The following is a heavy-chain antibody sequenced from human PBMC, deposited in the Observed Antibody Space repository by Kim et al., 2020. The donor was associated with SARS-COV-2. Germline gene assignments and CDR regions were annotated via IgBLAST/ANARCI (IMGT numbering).Heavy chain of an antibody. D-gene: IGHD3-22*01. V-gene: IGHV3-30*03. CDR3: ATSPNYYDSNGYYPYYFDY. J-gene: IGHJ4*02. Sequence: GRFTISRDNSKSALYLQMNSLRAEDTAVYYCATSPNYYDSNGYYPYYFDYWGQGTLVTVSS.